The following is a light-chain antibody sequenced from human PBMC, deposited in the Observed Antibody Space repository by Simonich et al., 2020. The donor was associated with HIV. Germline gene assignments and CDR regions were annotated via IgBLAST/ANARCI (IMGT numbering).Light chain of an antibody. J-gene: IGKJ1*01. V-gene: IGKV1-5*03. CDR3: QQYNSYSRT. CDR2: AAS. Sequence: DIQMTQSPSTQSASVGDTVTITCRASQSIRDWLAWYQQKPGKAPKLLVYAASSLESGAPSRFSGRGSGTEFTLTISSLQPDDFATYYCQQYNSYSRTFGQGTKVEIK. CDR1: QSIRDW.